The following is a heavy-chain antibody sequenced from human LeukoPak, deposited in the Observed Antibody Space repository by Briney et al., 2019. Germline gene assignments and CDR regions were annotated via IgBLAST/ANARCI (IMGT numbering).Heavy chain of an antibody. CDR1: GGSISSTGHY. CDR2: IYSNGNT. CDR3: ARSATVTTGYFDY. V-gene: IGHV4-39*07. Sequence: PSETLSLTCSVSGGSISSTGHYWGWIRQSPEKGLDWIGSIYSNGNTYYNPSVKSRVTMSVDTSKNQFSLKLTSMTAAETAVHYCARSATVTTGYFDYWGQGALVTVSS. J-gene: IGHJ4*02. D-gene: IGHD4-17*01.